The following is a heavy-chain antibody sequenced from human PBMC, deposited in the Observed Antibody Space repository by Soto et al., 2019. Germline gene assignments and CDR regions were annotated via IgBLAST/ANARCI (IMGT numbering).Heavy chain of an antibody. D-gene: IGHD1-20*01. CDR1: GFTFKTYW. Sequence: EVQVVESGGSLVQPGGSLTLSCEVSGFTFKTYWMSWVREAPGKGLEWLANMNEEANTKYYVDSVRGRFTIVGDSAGNSLLLKMASLRAEDTAVYFCAAYNTSRHAAFDIWGRGTLVTVSS. J-gene: IGHJ3*02. CDR2: MNEEANTK. V-gene: IGHV3-7*01. CDR3: AAYNTSRHAAFDI.